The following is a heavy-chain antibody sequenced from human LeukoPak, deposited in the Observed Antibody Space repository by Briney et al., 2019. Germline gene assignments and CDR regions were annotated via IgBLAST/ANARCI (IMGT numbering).Heavy chain of an antibody. CDR3: ARDRDYSNYPL. J-gene: IGHJ4*02. CDR2: ISSSSSYI. D-gene: IGHD4-11*01. CDR1: GYTFSSYS. V-gene: IGHV3-21*01. Sequence: GGSLRLSCAASGYTFSSYSMNWVRQAPGKGLEWVSSISSSSSYIYYADSVKGRFTISRDNAKNSLYLQMNSLRAEDTAVYYCARDRDYSNYPLWGQGTLVTVSS.